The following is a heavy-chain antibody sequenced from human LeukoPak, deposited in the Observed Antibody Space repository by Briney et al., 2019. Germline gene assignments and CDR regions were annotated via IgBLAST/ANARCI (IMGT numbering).Heavy chain of an antibody. J-gene: IGHJ6*02. Sequence: GGSLRLSCAASGFPFNAYWMTRVRQAPGKGLEWVANIRQDGDTKYVDSVKGRFTIARDNAKNSLYLQMNSLRAGDTALYYCAKGEGSGIHYYSMDVWGQGTTVTVSS. CDR1: GFPFNAYW. CDR3: AKGEGSGIHYYSMDV. CDR2: IRQDGDTK. V-gene: IGHV3-7*03. D-gene: IGHD3-10*01.